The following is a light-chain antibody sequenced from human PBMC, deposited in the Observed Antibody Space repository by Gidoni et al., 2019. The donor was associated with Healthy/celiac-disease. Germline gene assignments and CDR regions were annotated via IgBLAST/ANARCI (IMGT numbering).Light chain of an antibody. Sequence: DIQMTQSPSSLSASVGDRVTITCRASQSISSYLNWYQQKPGKAPKLLIYAASSLQSGVPSRLSGSGSRTDFTLTISSLQPEDFATYYCQQSYSTLCTFXQXTKVEIK. CDR1: QSISSY. V-gene: IGKV1-39*01. CDR2: AAS. CDR3: QQSYSTLCT. J-gene: IGKJ1*01.